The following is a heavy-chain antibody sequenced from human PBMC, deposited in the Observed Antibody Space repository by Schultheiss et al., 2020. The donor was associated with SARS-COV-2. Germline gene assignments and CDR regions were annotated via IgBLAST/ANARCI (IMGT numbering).Heavy chain of an antibody. D-gene: IGHD3-3*01. Sequence: SETLSLTCTVSGGSISSSSYYWGWIRQPPGKGLEWIGEINHSGSTNYNPSLKSRVTISVDTSKNQFSLKLSSVTAADTAMYYCARMLFYDYWSGSVPYGMDVWGHGTAVTVSS. CDR2: INHSGST. J-gene: IGHJ6*02. V-gene: IGHV4-39*07. CDR1: GGSISSSSYY. CDR3: ARMLFYDYWSGSVPYGMDV.